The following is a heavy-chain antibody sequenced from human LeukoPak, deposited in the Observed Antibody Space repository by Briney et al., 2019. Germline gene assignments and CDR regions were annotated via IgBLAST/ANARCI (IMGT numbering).Heavy chain of an antibody. CDR3: AKDVGFGSGSYYHFDY. Sequence: PGGSLRLSCAASGFTFSNYAMSGVRQAPGKGLEGVSGISGSGEITYYADSVKGRFTISRDKSKNTLYLQMNSLRTEDTATYYCAKDVGFGSGSYYHFDYWGQGTLVTVSS. CDR2: ISGSGEIT. V-gene: IGHV3-23*01. CDR1: GFTFSNYA. D-gene: IGHD3-10*01. J-gene: IGHJ4*02.